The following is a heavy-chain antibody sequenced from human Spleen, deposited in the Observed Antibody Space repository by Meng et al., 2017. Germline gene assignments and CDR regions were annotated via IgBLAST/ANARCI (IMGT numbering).Heavy chain of an antibody. Sequence: SLKISCAASGFTFDDYAMHWVRQAPGKGLEWVSGISWNSGSIGYADSVKGRFTISRDNAKNSLYLQMNSLRAEDTALYYCAKDVTSAAGTVIDYWGQGTLVTVSS. CDR3: AKDVTSAAGTVIDY. D-gene: IGHD6-13*01. V-gene: IGHV3-9*01. CDR1: GFTFDDYA. CDR2: ISWNSGSI. J-gene: IGHJ4*02.